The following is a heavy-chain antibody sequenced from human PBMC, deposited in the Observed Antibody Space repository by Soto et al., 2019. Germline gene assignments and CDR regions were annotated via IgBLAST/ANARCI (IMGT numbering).Heavy chain of an antibody. V-gene: IGHV4-59*08. CDR3: ARLRIAAAGTGWFDP. J-gene: IGHJ5*02. D-gene: IGHD6-13*01. Sequence: QVQLQESGPGLVKPSETLSLTCTVSGGSISSYYWSWIRQPPGKGLEWIGYIYYSGSTNYNPSLKSRVTISVDTSKNQFSLKLSSVTAADTAVYYCARLRIAAAGTGWFDPWGQGTLVTVSS. CDR1: GGSISSYY. CDR2: IYYSGST.